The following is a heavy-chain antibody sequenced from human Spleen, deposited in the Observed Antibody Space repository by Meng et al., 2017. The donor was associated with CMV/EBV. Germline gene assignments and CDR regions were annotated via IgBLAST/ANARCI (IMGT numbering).Heavy chain of an antibody. CDR2: DSVIDDSI. J-gene: IGHJ1*01. Sequence: GGSLRLSCAASGFAFGAYSMSWVRHSAERGLECVAIDSVIDDSIYYGNFVKGRFIISRDSSKNTVSLEMRSLTVEDTAIYYCAKTRNGYGGQDFWGQGTLVTVSS. CDR1: GFAFGAYS. CDR3: AKTRNGYGGQDF. V-gene: IGHV3-23*01. D-gene: IGHD5-12*01.